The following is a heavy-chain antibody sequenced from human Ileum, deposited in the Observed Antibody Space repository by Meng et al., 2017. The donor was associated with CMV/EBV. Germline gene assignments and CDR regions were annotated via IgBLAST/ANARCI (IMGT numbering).Heavy chain of an antibody. D-gene: IGHD3-3*01. CDR2: IVHSGSA. V-gene: IGHV4-4*02. J-gene: IGHJ5*02. Sequence: GSISSDTWWRWLGQPPGRGLEWVGEIVHSGSANYNPSLKSRVTISVDKSKNQFSLKLSSVTAADTAVYYCARKLEFWSGYPNWFDPWGQGTLVTVLL. CDR1: GSISSDTW. CDR3: ARKLEFWSGYPNWFDP.